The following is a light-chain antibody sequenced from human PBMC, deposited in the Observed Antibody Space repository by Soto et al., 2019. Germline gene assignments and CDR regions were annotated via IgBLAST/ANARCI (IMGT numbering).Light chain of an antibody. Sequence: DIQMTQSPSTLSASVGARFTITCRASQSVSSWLAWYQQKPGKAPKRLIFAASSLQSGVPSRFSGSRSGPDFTLTISSLQPEDFATYYCQQSYSSPPTFGQGTKVDI. CDR1: QSVSSW. V-gene: IGKV1-39*01. CDR3: QQSYSSPPT. J-gene: IGKJ1*01. CDR2: AAS.